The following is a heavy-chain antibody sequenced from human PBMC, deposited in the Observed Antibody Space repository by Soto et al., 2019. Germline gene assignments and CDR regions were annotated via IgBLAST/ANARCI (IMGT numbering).Heavy chain of an antibody. CDR2: ISAYNGNT. D-gene: IGHD6-13*01. CDR1: GYTFTSYG. V-gene: IGHV1-18*01. J-gene: IGHJ6*02. CDR3: ARVVFSSSWDYYGMDV. Sequence: ASVKVSCKASGYTFTSYGISWVRQAPGQGLERMGWISAYNGNTNYTQKLQGRVTMTTDTSTSTAYMELRSLRSDDTAVYYCARVVFSSSWDYYGMDVWGQGTTVTVSS.